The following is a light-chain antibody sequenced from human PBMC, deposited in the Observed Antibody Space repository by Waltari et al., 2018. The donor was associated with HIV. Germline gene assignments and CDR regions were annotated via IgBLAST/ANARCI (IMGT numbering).Light chain of an antibody. V-gene: IGKV2-28*01. CDR1: KSLLAGNGHNF. CDR2: YGS. J-gene: IGKJ3*01. CDR3: MQAIQTPS. Sequence: DIVMTQSPLSLSVTPGEPASISCKSSKSLLAGNGHNFLNWYVQKPGQSPQLLLFYGSIRASGVPDRVSGSGSGTDFTLKISSVEAEDVGVYYCMQAIQTPSFGPGTKVEIK.